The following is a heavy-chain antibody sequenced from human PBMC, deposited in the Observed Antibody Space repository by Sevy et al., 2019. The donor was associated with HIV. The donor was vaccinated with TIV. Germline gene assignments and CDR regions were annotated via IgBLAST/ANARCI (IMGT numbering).Heavy chain of an antibody. Sequence: GGSLRLSCAASGFPVSSNYMSWVRQAPGKGLEWVSVMYSDGSTYHADSVKGRFTISRDNSKNTLYIQMNSLRVEDTAVYYCARGKSGYGYGLDYWGQGTLVTVSS. CDR1: GFPVSSNY. CDR2: MYSDGST. D-gene: IGHD5-18*01. V-gene: IGHV3-66*01. J-gene: IGHJ4*02. CDR3: ARGKSGYGYGLDY.